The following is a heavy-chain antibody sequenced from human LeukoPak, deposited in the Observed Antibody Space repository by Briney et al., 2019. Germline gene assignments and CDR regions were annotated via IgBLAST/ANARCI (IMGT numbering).Heavy chain of an antibody. CDR2: INAGNGNT. V-gene: IGHV1-3*01. J-gene: IGHJ4*02. CDR3: ASNALTYSSSWYDGFSPFDY. CDR1: GYTFTSYA. D-gene: IGHD6-13*01. Sequence: ASVKVSCKASGYTFTSYAMHWVRQAPGQRLEWMGWINAGNGNTKYSQKFQGRVTITRDTSASTAYMELSSLRSEDTAVYYCASNALTYSSSWYDGFSPFDYWGQGTLVTVSS.